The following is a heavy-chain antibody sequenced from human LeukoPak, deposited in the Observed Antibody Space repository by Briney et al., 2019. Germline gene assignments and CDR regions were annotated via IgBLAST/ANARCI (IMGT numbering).Heavy chain of an antibody. CDR2: INPNSGGT. J-gene: IGHJ5*02. CDR3: ARDGYYDSSGYYGGFDP. D-gene: IGHD3-22*01. Sequence: ASVKVSCKASGYTFTGYYMHWVRQAPGQGLEWMGWINPNSGGTNYAQKFQGRVTMTRDTSISTAYMELSRLRSDDTAVYYCARDGYYDSSGYYGGFDPWGQGTLVTVSS. V-gene: IGHV1-2*02. CDR1: GYTFTGYY.